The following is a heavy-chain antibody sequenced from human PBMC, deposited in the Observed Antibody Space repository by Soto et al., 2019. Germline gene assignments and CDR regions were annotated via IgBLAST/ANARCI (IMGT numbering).Heavy chain of an antibody. CDR2: IHYNGNT. CDR1: GDSISVYS. V-gene: IGHV4-59*01. CDR3: AREGNLGRWLQPLDF. Sequence: SETLSLTCAVSGDSISVYSWSWVRQPPGKGLEWIGNIHYNGNTKYNPSLKSRVSMSVDTSKNQFSLRLISVTAADTAKYFCAREGNLGRWLQPLDFWGQGTLLTVYS. J-gene: IGHJ4*02. D-gene: IGHD5-12*01.